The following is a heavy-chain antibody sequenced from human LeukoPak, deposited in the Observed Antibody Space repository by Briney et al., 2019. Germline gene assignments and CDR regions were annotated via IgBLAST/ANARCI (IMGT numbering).Heavy chain of an antibody. CDR3: ATDSRFLEWSFDY. CDR2: FDPEDGET. Sequence: GASVKVSCKVSGYTLTELSMHWVRQAPGKGLEWMGGFDPEDGETIYAQKFQGRVTMTEDTSTDTAYMELGSLRSEDTAVYYCATDSRFLEWSFDYWGQGTLVTVSS. V-gene: IGHV1-24*01. CDR1: GYTLTELS. D-gene: IGHD3-3*01. J-gene: IGHJ4*02.